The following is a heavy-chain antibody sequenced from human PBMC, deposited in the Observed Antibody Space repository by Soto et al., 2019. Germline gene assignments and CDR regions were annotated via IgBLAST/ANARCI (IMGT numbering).Heavy chain of an antibody. J-gene: IGHJ5*02. CDR1: GGTFRTSA. V-gene: IGHV1-69*05. CDR3: ARDPDNWFDP. Sequence: SVKVSCKTSGGTFRTSAISWVRQAPGQGLEWMGGIMPVFPTPDYAQKFQGRVTMTTDTSTSTAYMELRSLRSDDTAVYYCARDPDNWFDPWGQGTLVTVSS. CDR2: IMPVFPTP.